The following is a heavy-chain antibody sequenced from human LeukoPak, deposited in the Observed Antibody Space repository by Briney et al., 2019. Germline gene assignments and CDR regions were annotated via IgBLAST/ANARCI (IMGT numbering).Heavy chain of an antibody. D-gene: IGHD4-17*01. CDR1: GFTFDDYG. CDR3: ARDRYGDSLDY. V-gene: IGHV3-20*04. Sequence: GGSLRLSCAASGFTFDDYGMSWVRQAPGKGLEWVSGINWNGGSTGYADSVKGRFTISRDNSKNTLYLQMNSLRAEDTAVYYCARDRYGDSLDYWGQGTLVTVSS. CDR2: INWNGGST. J-gene: IGHJ4*02.